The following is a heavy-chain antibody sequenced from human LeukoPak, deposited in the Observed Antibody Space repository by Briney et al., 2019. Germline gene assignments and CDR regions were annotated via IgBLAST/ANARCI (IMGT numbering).Heavy chain of an antibody. CDR3: ARVSSGSYRGGDYYFDY. Sequence: PGGSLRLSCAASGFTFSNYGMHWARQAPGKGLEWVANIQRDGSEKYYVDSVKGRFTISRDNAKNSLYLHMNSLRAEDTAVYYCARVSSGSYRGGDYYFDYWGQGTLVTVSS. CDR2: IQRDGSEK. V-gene: IGHV3-7*03. J-gene: IGHJ4*02. CDR1: GFTFSNYG. D-gene: IGHD1-26*01.